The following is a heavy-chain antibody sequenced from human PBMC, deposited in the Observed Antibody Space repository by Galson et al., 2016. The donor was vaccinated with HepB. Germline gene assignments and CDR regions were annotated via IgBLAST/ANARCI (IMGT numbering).Heavy chain of an antibody. V-gene: IGHV5-10-1*01. CDR1: GYTFSIYC. J-gene: IGHJ4*02. CDR2: IHPSDSYI. Sequence: QSGAEVKKPGESLKISCEGSGYTFSIYCITWVRQMPGKGLEWMGTIHPSDSYIKYSPSFQGHVTISTDKSINTAYLQWSSLKASDTAMYYCARGTYDILTGYPDPFDYWGQGTLVTVSS. CDR3: ARGTYDILTGYPDPFDY. D-gene: IGHD3-9*01.